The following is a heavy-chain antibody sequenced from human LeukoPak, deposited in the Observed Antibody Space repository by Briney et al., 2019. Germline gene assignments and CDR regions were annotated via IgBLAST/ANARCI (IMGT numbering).Heavy chain of an antibody. CDR3: ARASGSYWWFDS. CDR2: INPNSGGT. V-gene: IGHV1-2*02. Sequence: GASVKVSCKASGYSFTGYYMHWVRQAPGQGLEWMGWINPNSGGTKYAQKFKGRVTMTRDTSISTAYMELSRLRSDDTAVYYCARASGSYWWFDSWGQGTLVTVSS. D-gene: IGHD1-26*01. CDR1: GYSFTGYY. J-gene: IGHJ5*01.